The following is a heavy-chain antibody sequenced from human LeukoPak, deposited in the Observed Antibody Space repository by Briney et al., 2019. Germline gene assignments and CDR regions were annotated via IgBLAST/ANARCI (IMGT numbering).Heavy chain of an antibody. CDR1: GYTFTSYA. V-gene: IGHV1-69*13. J-gene: IGHJ4*02. CDR2: IIPIFGTA. CDR3: ARDPQDYYDSSGYYPSDY. Sequence: SVRVSCKASGYTFTSYAMNWVRQAPGQGLEWMGGIIPIFGTANYAQKFQGRVTITADESTSTAYMQMSSLRSEDTAVYYCARDPQDYYDSSGYYPSDYWGQGTLVTVSS. D-gene: IGHD3-22*01.